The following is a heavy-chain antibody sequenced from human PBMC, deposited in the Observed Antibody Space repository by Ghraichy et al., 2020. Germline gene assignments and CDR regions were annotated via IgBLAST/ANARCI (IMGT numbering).Heavy chain of an antibody. V-gene: IGHV3-49*03. Sequence: GGSLRLSCTASGFTFGDYAMSWFRQAPGKGLEWVGFIRSKAYGGTTEYAASVKGRFTISRDDSKSIAYLQMNSLKTEDTAVYYCTRGAAAGTEYFQHWGQGTLVTVPS. J-gene: IGHJ1*01. CDR2: IRSKAYGGTT. CDR3: TRGAAAGTEYFQH. CDR1: GFTFGDYA. D-gene: IGHD6-13*01.